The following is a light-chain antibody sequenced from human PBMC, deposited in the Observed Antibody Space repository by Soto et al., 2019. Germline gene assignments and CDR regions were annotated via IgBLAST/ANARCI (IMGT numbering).Light chain of an antibody. J-gene: IGKJ4*01. Sequence: DIQMTQSPSTLSGSVGDRVTITCQASQDISNYLNWHQQKPGKAPKLLIYDASNLETGVPSRFSGSGSGTDFTFTISSLQPEDIATYYCQQYDNLPLTFGGGIKVDIK. CDR3: QQYDNLPLT. CDR2: DAS. CDR1: QDISNY. V-gene: IGKV1-33*01.